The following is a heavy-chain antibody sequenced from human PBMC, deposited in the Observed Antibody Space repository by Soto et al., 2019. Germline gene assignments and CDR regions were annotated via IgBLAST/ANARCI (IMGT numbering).Heavy chain of an antibody. CDR3: ARLTAMVTGTPNWFDP. CDR2: IIPIFGTA. J-gene: IGHJ5*02. Sequence: QVQLVQSGAEVKKPGSSVKVSCKASGGTFSSYAISWVRQAPGQGLEWMGGIIPIFGTANYAQKFQGRVTITADESTSTDYMELSSLRSEDTAVYYCARLTAMVTGTPNWFDPWGQGTLVTVSS. CDR1: GGTFSSYA. D-gene: IGHD5-18*01. V-gene: IGHV1-69*12.